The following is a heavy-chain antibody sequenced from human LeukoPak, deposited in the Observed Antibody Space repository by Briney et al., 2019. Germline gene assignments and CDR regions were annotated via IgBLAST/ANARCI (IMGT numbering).Heavy chain of an antibody. CDR2: IYYSGST. V-gene: IGHV4-31*02. J-gene: IGHJ4*02. D-gene: IGHD3-10*01. CDR3: ARLLSGSGSYYFEY. CDR1: GFTFSDYY. Sequence: LRLSCAASGFTFSDYYMSWIRQAPGKGLEWIGYIYYSGSTYYNPSLKSRVTISVDTSRKQFSLKLSSVTAADTAVYYCARLLSGSGSYYFEYWGQGTLVTVSS.